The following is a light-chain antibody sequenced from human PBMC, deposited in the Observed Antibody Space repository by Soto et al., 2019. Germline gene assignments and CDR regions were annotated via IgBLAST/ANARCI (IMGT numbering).Light chain of an antibody. J-gene: IGLJ1*01. Sequence: QSVLTQPASVSGSPGQSITISCTGTSSDVGGYNYVSWYQQHPGKAPKLMIYDVSNRPSGVSNRFSGSKSGNTASLTISGLQAEDEADYYCSSYTSSSMLAVIFGTGTKVTVL. V-gene: IGLV2-14*01. CDR1: SSDVGGYNY. CDR2: DVS. CDR3: SSYTSSSMLAVI.